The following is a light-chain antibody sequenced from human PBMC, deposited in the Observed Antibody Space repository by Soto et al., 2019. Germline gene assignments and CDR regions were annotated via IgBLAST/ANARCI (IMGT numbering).Light chain of an antibody. V-gene: IGLV2-14*03. J-gene: IGLJ2*01. CDR3: SSYTIFSTVI. CDR2: DVN. CDR1: SNDIGAYNY. Sequence: QSALTQPASVSGSPGQSITVSCTGTSNDIGAYNYVSWYQQHPGKAPKLMIYDVNTRPSGISNRFSGSKSANTASLTISGLQAEDEADYYCSSYTIFSTVIFGGGTKVTVL.